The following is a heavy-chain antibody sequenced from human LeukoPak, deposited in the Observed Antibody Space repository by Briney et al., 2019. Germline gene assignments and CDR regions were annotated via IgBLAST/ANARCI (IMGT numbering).Heavy chain of an antibody. CDR2: IYSGGST. V-gene: IGHV3-53*01. CDR1: GFTVSSNY. Sequence: GGSLRLSCAASGFTVSSNYMSWVRQAPGQGLEWVSVIYSGGSTYYADSVKGRFTISRDNSKNTLYLQMNSLRAEDTAVYYCARGYPDYYDSSGYYPYLIQDYWGQGTLVTVSS. J-gene: IGHJ4*02. D-gene: IGHD3-22*01. CDR3: ARGYPDYYDSSGYYPYLIQDY.